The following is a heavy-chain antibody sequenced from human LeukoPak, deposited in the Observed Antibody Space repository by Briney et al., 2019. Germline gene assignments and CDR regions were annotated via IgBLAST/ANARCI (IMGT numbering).Heavy chain of an antibody. D-gene: IGHD3-10*01. Sequence: PGRSLRLPCAASGFTFSSYGMHWVRQAPGKGLEWVAVISYDGSNKYYADSVKGRFTISRDNSKNTLYLQMNSLRAEDTAVYYCAKDHYYGSGSLPDYWGQGTLVTVSS. CDR1: GFTFSSYG. J-gene: IGHJ4*02. CDR2: ISYDGSNK. CDR3: AKDHYYGSGSLPDY. V-gene: IGHV3-30*18.